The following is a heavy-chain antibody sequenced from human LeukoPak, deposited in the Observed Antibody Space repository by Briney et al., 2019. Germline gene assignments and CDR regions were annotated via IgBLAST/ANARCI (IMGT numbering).Heavy chain of an antibody. CDR2: ITDSGVST. Sequence: HAGGSLRLSCTASGFPSGFSFSTSTMSWVRQAPGKGLEWVSGITDSGVSTYYADSVKGRFTISRDNSKNTVYLQMGSLRAEDTAVYYCSVMHRYYDGSGYWVQWGQGTLVTVSS. V-gene: IGHV3-23*01. J-gene: IGHJ4*02. CDR3: SVMHRYYDGSGYWVQ. CDR1: GFSFSTST. D-gene: IGHD3-22*01.